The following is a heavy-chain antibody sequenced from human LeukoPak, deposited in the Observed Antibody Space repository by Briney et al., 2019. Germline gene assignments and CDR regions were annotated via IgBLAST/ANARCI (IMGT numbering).Heavy chain of an antibody. D-gene: IGHD3-22*01. J-gene: IGHJ4*02. Sequence: PGGSLRLSCAASGFTFSTYWMTWVRQSPGKGLEWVANIKKDGSEKYYVDSVKGRFTISRDNAKNSLYLQMNSLRAEDTAVYYCARNSEYYYDSSGYYYDYWGQGTLVTVSS. CDR2: IKKDGSEK. V-gene: IGHV3-7*03. CDR3: ARNSEYYYDSSGYYYDY. CDR1: GFTFSTYW.